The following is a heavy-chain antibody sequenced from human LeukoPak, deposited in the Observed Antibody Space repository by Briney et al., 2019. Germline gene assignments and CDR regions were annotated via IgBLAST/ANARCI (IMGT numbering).Heavy chain of an antibody. Sequence: KVSGPTLVKPSQTLTLTCTFSGLSLTTRGVAVGWIRQPPGKALEWLALIYWDDDRRYNAALKNRLTVTKDTAKKQVVLTMTNMDPVDTATYFCANRSDSHFDSWGQGILVTVSS. CDR2: IYWDDDR. CDR1: GLSLTTRGVA. CDR3: ANRSDSHFDS. V-gene: IGHV2-5*02. D-gene: IGHD2-21*01. J-gene: IGHJ4*02.